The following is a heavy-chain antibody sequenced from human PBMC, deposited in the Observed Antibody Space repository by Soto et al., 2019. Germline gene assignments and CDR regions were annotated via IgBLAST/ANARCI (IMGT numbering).Heavy chain of an antibody. V-gene: IGHV3-48*01. CDR1: GFRFSDYS. Sequence: EVHLVESGGRVVQPGGSLRLSCAASGFRFSDYSMNWVRQAPGRGLEWVSYISSSSFTIHYADSVEGRFAISRDNAKNSLYLQMNSLRAEDTAVYYCARDYNDFWSGHLDYWGQGALVTVSS. J-gene: IGHJ4*02. CDR3: ARDYNDFWSGHLDY. CDR2: ISSSSFTI. D-gene: IGHD3-3*01.